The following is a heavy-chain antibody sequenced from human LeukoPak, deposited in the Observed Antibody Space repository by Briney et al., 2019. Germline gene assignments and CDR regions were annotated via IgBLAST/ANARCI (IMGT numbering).Heavy chain of an antibody. Sequence: GGSLRLSCAASGFTYSDYYMSWIRQAPGKGLEWVSYISSSGSTIYYGDSVKGRFTMSRDDAKNSLYLQLNSLRAEDTALYYCARARGIAVADLWGQGTLVTVSS. CDR1: GFTYSDYY. J-gene: IGHJ4*02. CDR2: ISSSGSTI. D-gene: IGHD6-19*01. V-gene: IGHV3-11*04. CDR3: ARARGIAVADL.